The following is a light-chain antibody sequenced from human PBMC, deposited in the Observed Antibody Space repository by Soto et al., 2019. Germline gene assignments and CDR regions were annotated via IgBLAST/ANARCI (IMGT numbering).Light chain of an antibody. CDR3: SSQAGRGSII. CDR2: EVN. V-gene: IGLV2-23*02. Sequence: QAVLTQPASVSGSPGQSITISCTGASTDMGRYDLVAWYQQDPGKAPKLMIYEVNKRPSGVSDRFSGSKSGNTASLTISGLQAEDEADYFCSSQAGRGSIIFGGGTKLTVL. J-gene: IGLJ2*01. CDR1: STDMGRYDL.